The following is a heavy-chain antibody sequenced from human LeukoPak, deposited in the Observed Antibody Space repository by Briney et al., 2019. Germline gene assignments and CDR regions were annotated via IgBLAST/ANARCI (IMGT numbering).Heavy chain of an antibody. CDR3: ARAANGVEKNPFDY. D-gene: IGHD1-1*01. CDR2: IYCSGST. V-gene: IGHV4-59*01. CDR1: GGSISSYY. J-gene: IGHJ4*02. Sequence: SETLSLTCTVSGGSISSYYWSWIRQPPGKGLEWIGYIYCSGSTNYNPSLKSRVTISVGTSKNQFSLKLSSVTAADTAVYYCARAANGVEKNPFDYWGQGTLVTVSS.